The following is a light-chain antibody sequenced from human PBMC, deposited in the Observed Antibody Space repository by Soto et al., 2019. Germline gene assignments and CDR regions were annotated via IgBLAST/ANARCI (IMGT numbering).Light chain of an antibody. CDR2: GHN. CDR1: TTNIGAGYE. CDR3: QSYDNSLTVAGV. Sequence: QSVLTQPPSVSGAPGQRVTISCTGSTTNIGAGYEVHWYQQRPGTAPKLLVSGHNIRPSGVPDRFSGSKSGTSASLAISGLQAEEGAVYYCQSYDNSLTVAGVFGGGTKLTVL. V-gene: IGLV1-40*01. J-gene: IGLJ3*02.